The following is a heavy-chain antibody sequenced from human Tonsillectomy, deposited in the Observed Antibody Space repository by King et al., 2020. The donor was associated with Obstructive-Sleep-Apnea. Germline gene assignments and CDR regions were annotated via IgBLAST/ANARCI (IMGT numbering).Heavy chain of an antibody. J-gene: IGHJ4*02. D-gene: IGHD5-12*01. CDR3: ARAGNVATVDY. Sequence: VQLVESGGGLIQPGGSLRLSCTASGFTVSYDWMCWVRQAPGKGLVWVSNINEHGSEKFYVESLVGRFTISRDNARNSLFLQLNSLRGDDTAVYYCARAGNVATVDYWGQGTLVTVSS. CDR2: INEHGSEK. V-gene: IGHV3-7*03. CDR1: GFTVSYDW.